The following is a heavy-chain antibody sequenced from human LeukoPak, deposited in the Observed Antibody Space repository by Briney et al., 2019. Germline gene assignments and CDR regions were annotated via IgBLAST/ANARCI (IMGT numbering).Heavy chain of an antibody. D-gene: IGHD5-18*01. CDR2: IDPSDSYT. J-gene: IGHJ4*02. V-gene: IGHV5-10-1*01. Sequence: GESLRISCKGPGYSFTSYWISWVRQMPGKGLEWMGRIDPSDSYTNYSPSFQGHVTISADKSISTAYLQWSSLKASDTAMYYCARAEGDTAMVIDYWGQGTLVTVSS. CDR3: ARAEGDTAMVIDY. CDR1: GYSFTSYW.